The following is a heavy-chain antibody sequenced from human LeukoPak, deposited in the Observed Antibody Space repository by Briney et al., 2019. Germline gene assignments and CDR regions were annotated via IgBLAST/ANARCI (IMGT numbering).Heavy chain of an antibody. D-gene: IGHD2-2*01. J-gene: IGHJ6*04. CDR2: ISSNGSTI. Sequence: GGSLRLSCAASGFTFSSYEMNWVRQAPGRGLEWVSYISSNGSTIYYAASVKGRFTISRDNAKNSLYLQMNSLRAEDTAVYYCARDSDIVVVPAATRPYCYYYGMDVWGKGTTVTVSS. CDR1: GFTFSSYE. V-gene: IGHV3-48*03. CDR3: ARDSDIVVVPAATRPYCYYYGMDV.